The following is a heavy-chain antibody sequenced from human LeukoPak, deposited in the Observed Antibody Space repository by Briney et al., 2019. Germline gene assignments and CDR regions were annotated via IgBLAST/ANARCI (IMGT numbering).Heavy chain of an antibody. CDR3: AKDTDYDFWSGYIDY. CDR1: GFTFDDYA. J-gene: IGHJ4*02. D-gene: IGHD3-3*01. CDR2: ISWNSGSI. V-gene: IGHV3-9*01. Sequence: GGSLRLSCAASGFTFDDYAMHWVRQAPGKGLEWVSGISWNSGSIGYADSVKGRFTISRDNAKNSLYLQMNSPRAEDTALYYCAKDTDYDFWSGYIDYWGQGTLVTVSS.